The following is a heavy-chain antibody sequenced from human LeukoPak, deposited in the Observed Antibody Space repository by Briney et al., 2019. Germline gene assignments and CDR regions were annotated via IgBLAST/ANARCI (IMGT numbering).Heavy chain of an antibody. CDR3: ARAYYDFWSGYSTYFDY. Sequence: PGGSLRLSCAAPGFTLSTYSMNWVRQAPGKGLEWVSYVSSSSSIIYYSDSVKGRFTISRDNAKNSLYLQMNSLRAEDTAVYYCARAYYDFWSGYSTYFDYWGQGTLVTVSS. J-gene: IGHJ4*02. CDR2: VSSSSSII. V-gene: IGHV3-48*01. CDR1: GFTLSTYS. D-gene: IGHD3-3*01.